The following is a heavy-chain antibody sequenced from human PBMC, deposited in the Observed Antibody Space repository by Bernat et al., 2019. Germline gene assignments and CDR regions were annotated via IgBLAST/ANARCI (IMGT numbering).Heavy chain of an antibody. CDR1: GGSISSSSYY. V-gene: IGHV4-39*01. D-gene: IGHD3-16*02. CDR3: ARGLGGVIVMPFDY. CDR2: IYYSGST. J-gene: IGHJ4*02. Sequence: QLQLQESGPGLVKPSETLSLTCTVSGGSISSSSYYWGWIRQPPGKGLEWIGSIYYSGSTYYNPSLKSRVTISEDTSKNQFSLKLSSVTAADTAVYYCARGLGGVIVMPFDYWGQGTLVTVSS.